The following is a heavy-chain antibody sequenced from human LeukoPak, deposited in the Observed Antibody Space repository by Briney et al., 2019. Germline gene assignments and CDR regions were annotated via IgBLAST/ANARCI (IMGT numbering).Heavy chain of an antibody. D-gene: IGHD6-13*01. Sequence: GGSLRLSCAASGFTFSSYAMHWVRQAPGKGLEWVAVISYDGSNKYYADSVKGRFTISRDNAKNSLYLQMNSLRAEDTAVYYCARVGVFSSSWLLYWGQGTLVTVSS. J-gene: IGHJ4*02. CDR1: GFTFSSYA. V-gene: IGHV3-30*04. CDR2: ISYDGSNK. CDR3: ARVGVFSSSWLLY.